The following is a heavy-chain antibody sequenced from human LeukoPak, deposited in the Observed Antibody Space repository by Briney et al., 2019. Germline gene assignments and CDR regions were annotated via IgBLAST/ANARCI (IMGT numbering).Heavy chain of an antibody. CDR2: IYYSGST. CDR1: GGSINTYY. D-gene: IGHD4-17*01. Sequence: SETLSLTCTVSGGSINTYYWSWIRQPPGKGLEWIGSIYYSGSTYYNPSLKSRVTISVDTSKNQFSLKLSSVTAADTAVYYCARPYGAAGLDWGQGTLVTVSS. V-gene: IGHV4-59*05. CDR3: ARPYGAAGLD. J-gene: IGHJ4*02.